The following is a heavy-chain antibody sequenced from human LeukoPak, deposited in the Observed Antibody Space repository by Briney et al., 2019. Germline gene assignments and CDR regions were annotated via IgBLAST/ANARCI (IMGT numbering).Heavy chain of an antibody. CDR3: AKKSTWLSGYDYKDY. CDR1: GFTFADFA. D-gene: IGHD5-12*01. CDR2: ISGSGSGT. V-gene: IGHV3-23*01. J-gene: IGHJ4*02. Sequence: QPGGSLRLSCAASGFTFADFAMSWVRQAPGKGLEWVSAISGSGSGTYYADSVKGRFSISRDNSKNTLFLQMNSLRAEDTAVYYCAKKSTWLSGYDYKDYWGQGTLVTVSS.